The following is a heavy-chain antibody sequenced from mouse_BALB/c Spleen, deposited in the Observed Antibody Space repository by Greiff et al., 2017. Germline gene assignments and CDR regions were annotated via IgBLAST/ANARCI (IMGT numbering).Heavy chain of an antibody. CDR2: ISYDGSN. D-gene: IGHD2-3*01. CDR1: GYSITSGYY. J-gene: IGHJ3*01. Sequence: EVKLQESGPGLVKPSQSLSLTCSVTGYSITSGYYWNWIRQFPGNKLEWMGYISYDGSNNYNPSLKNRISITRDTSKNQFFLKLNSVTTEDTATYYCARGHGYSFAYWGQGTLVTVSA. CDR3: ARGHGYSFAY. V-gene: IGHV3-6*02.